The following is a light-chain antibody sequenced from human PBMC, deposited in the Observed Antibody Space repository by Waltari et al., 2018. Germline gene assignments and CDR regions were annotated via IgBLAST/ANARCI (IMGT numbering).Light chain of an antibody. CDR3: CSYGGSYSFVV. CDR1: SSDVGGYNY. CDR2: DVT. J-gene: IGLJ2*01. V-gene: IGLV2-11*01. Sequence: QSALTQPRSVSGPPGQSVTISCTGTSSDVGGYNYVSWDQQHPGKAPKLIIYDVTKRPSGVPDRFSGSKSGNTASLTISGLQAEDEADYYCCSYGGSYSFVVFGGGTKLTVL.